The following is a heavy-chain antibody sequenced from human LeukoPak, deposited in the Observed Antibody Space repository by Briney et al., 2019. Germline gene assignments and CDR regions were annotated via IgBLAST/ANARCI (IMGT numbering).Heavy chain of an antibody. D-gene: IGHD4-11*01. J-gene: IGHJ4*02. CDR1: GFTFGTYW. V-gene: IGHV3-7*01. CDR3: AGERDMTTVWEIFEY. CDR2: IKEDGSEK. Sequence: GGSLRLSCAASGFTFGTYWMSWIRQAPGKGLEWVADIKEDGSEKYYADSVKGRFTISRDNAKKSLYLQMNSLRADDTAVYYCAGERDMTTVWEIFEYWGQGALVTASS.